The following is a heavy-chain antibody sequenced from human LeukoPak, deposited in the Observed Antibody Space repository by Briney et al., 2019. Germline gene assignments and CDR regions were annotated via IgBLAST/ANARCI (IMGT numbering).Heavy chain of an antibody. CDR2: ISSSSSYI. Sequence: GGSLRLSCAASGFTFSSYAMNWVRQAPGKGLEWVSSISSSSSYIYYADSVKGRFTISRDNAKKSLYLQMNSLRVEDTAVYYCARSELGYNYYYMDVWGKGTTVTISS. D-gene: IGHD3-10*01. CDR3: ARSELGYNYYYMDV. J-gene: IGHJ6*03. V-gene: IGHV3-21*01. CDR1: GFTFSSYA.